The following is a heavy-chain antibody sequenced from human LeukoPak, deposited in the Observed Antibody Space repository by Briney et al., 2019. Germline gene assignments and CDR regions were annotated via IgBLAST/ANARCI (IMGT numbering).Heavy chain of an antibody. D-gene: IGHD3-22*01. J-gene: IGHJ4*02. V-gene: IGHV1-18*04. CDR3: ARDRPYYYDSSAYYPDF. Sequence: ASVKVSCKASGYTFTAYYMHWVRQAPGQGLEWMGWIHPNSGNTNYAQRLQGRVTMTTDTSTSTAYMELRSLSSDDTAVYYCARDRPYYYDSSAYYPDFWGQGTLVTVSS. CDR2: IHPNSGNT. CDR1: GYTFTAYY.